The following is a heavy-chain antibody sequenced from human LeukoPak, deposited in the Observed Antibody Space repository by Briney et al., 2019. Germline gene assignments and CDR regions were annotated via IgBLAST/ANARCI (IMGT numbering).Heavy chain of an antibody. CDR3: ARDDYGDEKGVDY. V-gene: IGHV3-21*01. D-gene: IGHD4-17*01. CDR1: GFTFSSYS. CDR2: ISSSSSYI. J-gene: IGHJ4*02. Sequence: PGGSLRLSCAASGFTFSSYSMNWVRQAPGKGLEWVSSISSSSSYIYYADSVKGRFTISRDNAKNSLYLQMNSLRAEDTAVYYCARDDYGDEKGVDYWGQGTLVTVSS.